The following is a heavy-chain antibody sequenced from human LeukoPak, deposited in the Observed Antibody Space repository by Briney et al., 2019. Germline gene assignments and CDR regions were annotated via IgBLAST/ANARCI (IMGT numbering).Heavy chain of an antibody. CDR3: AKDLNVGRYYDSSGYDYFDY. D-gene: IGHD3-22*01. J-gene: IGHJ4*02. CDR2: IRYDGSNK. V-gene: IGHV3-30*02. Sequence: GGSLRLSCAASGFTFSSYVMSWVRQAPGKGLEWVAFIRYDGSNKYYADSVKGRFTISRDNSKNTLYLQMNSLRAEDTAVYYCAKDLNVGRYYDSSGYDYFDYWGQGTLVTVSS. CDR1: GFTFSSYV.